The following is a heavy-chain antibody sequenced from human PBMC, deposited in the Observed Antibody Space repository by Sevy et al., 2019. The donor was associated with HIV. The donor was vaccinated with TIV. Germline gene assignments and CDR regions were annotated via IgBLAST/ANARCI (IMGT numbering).Heavy chain of an antibody. CDR1: GFTFSSYG. Sequence: GGSLRLSCGASGFTFSSYGMHWVRQAPGKGLDWVALIAYDGRKIYYADSVKGRFTISRDNSKNTLYLEMNSLRGEDTAVYYCAKDETSYPDYHSACFDYWGQGTLVTVSS. CDR2: IAYDGRKI. J-gene: IGHJ4*02. V-gene: IGHV3-30*18. D-gene: IGHD4-17*01. CDR3: AKDETSYPDYHSACFDY.